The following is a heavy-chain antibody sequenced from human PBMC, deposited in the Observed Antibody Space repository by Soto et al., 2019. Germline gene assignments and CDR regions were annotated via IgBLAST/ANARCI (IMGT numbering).Heavy chain of an antibody. V-gene: IGHV3-7*01. CDR3: AREEADSSADLIDP. D-gene: IGHD6-19*01. J-gene: IGHJ5*02. CDR1: GFTFSSYW. Sequence: EVQLVESGGGLVQPGGSLRLSCAASGFTFSSYWMSWVRQAPGKGLEWVANIKQDASEKYYVDSVKGRFTISRDNAKNSLYLQMNSLSAEDTAVYYCAREEADSSADLIDPWGQGTLVTVSS. CDR2: IKQDASEK.